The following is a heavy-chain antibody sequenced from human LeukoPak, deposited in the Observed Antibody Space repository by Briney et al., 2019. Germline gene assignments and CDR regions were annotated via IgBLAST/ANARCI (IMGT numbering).Heavy chain of an antibody. CDR2: ISGGGYST. CDR3: AKEGTFRVGSMDV. Sequence: GGSLRLSCAASGFTFSSYAMSWVRQAPGKGLEWVSGISGGGYSTYYADSVKGRFAISRDNSKNTLYLQMNSLRAEDTAVYYCAKEGTFRVGSMDVWGQGTTVTVSS. CDR1: GFTFSSYA. V-gene: IGHV3-23*01. D-gene: IGHD2/OR15-2a*01. J-gene: IGHJ6*02.